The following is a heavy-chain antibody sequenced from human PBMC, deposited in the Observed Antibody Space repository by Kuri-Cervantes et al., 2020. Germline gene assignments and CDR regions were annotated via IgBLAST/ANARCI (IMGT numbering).Heavy chain of an antibody. J-gene: IGHJ4*02. CDR3: ARHSDGSGWGFDY. D-gene: IGHD6-19*01. V-gene: IGHV4-39*01. CDR2: IYYSGST. Sequence: GSLRLSCTVSGGSISSGSYNWGWIRQPPGKGLEWIGSIYYSGSTYYNPSLKSRVTISVDTSKNQFSLKLSSVTAADTAVYYCARHSDGSGWGFDYWGQGTLVTVSS. CDR1: GGSISSGSYN.